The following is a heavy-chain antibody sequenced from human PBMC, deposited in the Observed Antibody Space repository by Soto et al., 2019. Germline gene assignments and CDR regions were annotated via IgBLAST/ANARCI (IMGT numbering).Heavy chain of an antibody. Sequence: PGGSLRLSCAASGFTFTDYGLSWVRQAPGKGLEWVATISGIGGSTYLADSVKGRLSISRDNSKNTVSLLMNSLRAEDTAVYFCARGSSGYISSWYYFDYWGRGTLVTVSS. J-gene: IGHJ4*02. CDR1: GFTFTDYG. V-gene: IGHV3-23*01. CDR3: ARGSSGYISSWYYFDY. CDR2: ISGIGGST. D-gene: IGHD6-13*01.